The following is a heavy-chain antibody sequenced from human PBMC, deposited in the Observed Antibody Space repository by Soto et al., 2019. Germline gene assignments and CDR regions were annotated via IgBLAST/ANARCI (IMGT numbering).Heavy chain of an antibody. J-gene: IGHJ4*02. D-gene: IGHD3-16*02. V-gene: IGHV1-8*01. CDR2: MNPNSGNT. CDR3: ASIGRGYDYIWGSYRSQKFDY. Sequence: QVQLVQSGAEVKKPGASVKVSCKASGYTFTSYDINWVRQATGQGLEWMGWMNPNSGNTGYAQKFQGRVTMTRNTSISTAYMELSSQRSEDTAVYYCASIGRGYDYIWGSYRSQKFDYWGQGTLVTVSS. CDR1: GYTFTSYD.